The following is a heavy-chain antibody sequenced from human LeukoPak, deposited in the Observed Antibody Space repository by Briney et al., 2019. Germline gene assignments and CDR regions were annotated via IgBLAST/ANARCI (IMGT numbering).Heavy chain of an antibody. CDR2: IYYSGST. CDR1: GGSISSYY. CDR3: AGSGSYCNGWFDP. D-gene: IGHD3-10*01. Sequence: ASETLSLTCTVAGGSISSYYWSWVRQPPGKGLEWMGYIYYSGSTNYNPSLKSRVTISVDTSKNQCSLKLSSVTAADTAVYHCAGSGSYCNGWFDPWGQGTLVTVSS. J-gene: IGHJ5*02. V-gene: IGHV4-59*12.